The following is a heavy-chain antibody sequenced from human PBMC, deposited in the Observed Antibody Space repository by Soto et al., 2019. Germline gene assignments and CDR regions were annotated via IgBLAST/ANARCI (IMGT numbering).Heavy chain of an antibody. V-gene: IGHV3-33*01. CDR1: GFTFSSYG. Sequence: QVLLVESGGGVVQPGRSLRLSCAASGFTFSSYGMHWVRQAPGKGLEWVGVIRYDGSNKYYADSVKGRFTISRDNFKDTRYLQMNRLRAEDTAVYYCAGGPWPAGTVTSFDYWGQGILVTVSS. D-gene: IGHD4-17*01. J-gene: IGHJ4*02. CDR2: IRYDGSNK. CDR3: AGGPWPAGTVTSFDY.